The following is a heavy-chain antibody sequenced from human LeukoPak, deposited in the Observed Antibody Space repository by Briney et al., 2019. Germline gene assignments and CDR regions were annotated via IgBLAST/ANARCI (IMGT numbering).Heavy chain of an antibody. D-gene: IGHD3-10*01. Sequence: GGSLRLSCAASGFTFSNYAMSWVRQAPGKGLEWVSGISGSGGDTYYADSVKGRFTISRDNSKNTLYLQMNSLRLEDTAVYYCAKDMGSGRYAFDIWGQGTIVTVSS. CDR2: ISGSGGDT. CDR3: AKDMGSGRYAFDI. J-gene: IGHJ3*02. V-gene: IGHV3-23*01. CDR1: GFTFSNYA.